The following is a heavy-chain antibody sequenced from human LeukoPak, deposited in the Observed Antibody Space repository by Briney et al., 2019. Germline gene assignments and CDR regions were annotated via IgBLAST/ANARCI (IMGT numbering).Heavy chain of an antibody. CDR2: LDWDDDK. V-gene: IGHV2-70*01. D-gene: IGHD4-17*01. J-gene: IGHJ5*02. CDR1: GFSLRTGAMC. Sequence: SGPALVHLTQLLTLICTLSGFSLRTGAMCVSWIRQPQGKALEWLALLDWDDDKYYITSLKTRLTISKDTSKNQVVLTMTNMDPVDTATYYCARTTTVTTYSWFDRWGQGTLVTVSS. CDR3: ARTTTVTTYSWFDR.